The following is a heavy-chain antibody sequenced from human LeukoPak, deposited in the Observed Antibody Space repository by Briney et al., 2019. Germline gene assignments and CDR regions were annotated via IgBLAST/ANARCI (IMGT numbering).Heavy chain of an antibody. J-gene: IGHJ4*02. V-gene: IGHV3-7*01. CDR1: GFTFSNYW. D-gene: IGHD1-1*01. CDR2: IRQDGNEE. Sequence: PGGSLRLSCAASGFTFSNYWMIWVRQAPGKGLEWVANIRQDGNEEYYLASVRGRFTISRDNAKNSLYLQMNSLRAEDTAVYYCARDLNWETYWGQGTLVTVSS. CDR3: ARDLNWETY.